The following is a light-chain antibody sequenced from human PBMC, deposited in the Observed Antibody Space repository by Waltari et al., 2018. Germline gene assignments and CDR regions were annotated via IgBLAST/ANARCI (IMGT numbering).Light chain of an antibody. J-gene: IGLJ1*01. CDR1: SRDLGSYDL. V-gene: IGLV2-23*02. CDR2: EVS. Sequence: QSALTQPASVSGSPGQSITISCPGSSRDLGSYDLVSWYHHHPGKAPKLMIFEVSQRPSGVSNRFSGSKSGNTASLTISGLQAEDEADYHCCSYAGNSIYVFGTGTKVTVL. CDR3: CSYAGNSIYV.